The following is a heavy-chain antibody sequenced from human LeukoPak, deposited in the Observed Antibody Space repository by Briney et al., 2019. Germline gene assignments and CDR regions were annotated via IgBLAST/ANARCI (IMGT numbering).Heavy chain of an antibody. CDR3: ARGLEMATTSDAFDI. D-gene: IGHD5-24*01. CDR2: IIPIFGTA. CDR1: GGTFSSYA. J-gene: IGHJ3*02. Sequence: SVKVSCTASGGTFSSYAISWVRQAPGQGLEWMGGIIPIFGTANYAQKFQGRVTTTADESTSTAYMELSSLRSEDTAVYYCARGLEMATTSDAFDIWGQGTMVTVSS. V-gene: IGHV1-69*13.